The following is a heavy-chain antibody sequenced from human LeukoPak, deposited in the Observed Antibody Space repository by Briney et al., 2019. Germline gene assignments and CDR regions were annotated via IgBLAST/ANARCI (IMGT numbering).Heavy chain of an antibody. D-gene: IGHD4-17*01. Sequence: PSETLSLTCAVSGGSLNNHYLTWIRQSPGKRLEWIGLINSGGTTVYDPSLKSRVSIPIDTSKNQFSLTLRSTTAADTAVYYCARDEAGHYALALWGQGTPVTVSS. CDR2: INSGGTT. CDR3: ARDEAGHYALAL. J-gene: IGHJ5*02. V-gene: IGHV4-34*01. CDR1: GGSLNNHY.